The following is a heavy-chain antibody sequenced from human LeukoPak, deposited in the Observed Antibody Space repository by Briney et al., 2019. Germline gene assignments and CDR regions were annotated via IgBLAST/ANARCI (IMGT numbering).Heavy chain of an antibody. CDR1: GFSFSSYW. D-gene: IGHD6-19*01. CDR2: ISGSGGST. CDR3: ARAVAGAPNY. Sequence: GGSLRLSCAASGFSFSSYWMHWVRQAPGKGLEWVSAISGSGGSTNYADSVKGRFTISRDNAKNTLYLQMNSLRAEDTAVYYCARAVAGAPNYWGQGTLVTVSS. V-gene: IGHV3-74*01. J-gene: IGHJ4*02.